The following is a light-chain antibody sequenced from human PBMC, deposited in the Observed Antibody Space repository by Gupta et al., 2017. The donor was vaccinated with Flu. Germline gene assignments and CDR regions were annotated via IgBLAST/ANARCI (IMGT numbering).Light chain of an antibody. CDR1: SLRNSY. Sequence: SSELTQDPAVSVALGQTVRTTCQGDSLRNSYESWYPQKPGQAPVLVIYDKNIRPSGIPDRFSGSSSGNTAALTITGAQAEEEADYYCNSRDSTDNHQAVFGGGTKLTVL. CDR2: DKN. V-gene: IGLV3-19*01. CDR3: NSRDSTDNHQAV. J-gene: IGLJ2*01.